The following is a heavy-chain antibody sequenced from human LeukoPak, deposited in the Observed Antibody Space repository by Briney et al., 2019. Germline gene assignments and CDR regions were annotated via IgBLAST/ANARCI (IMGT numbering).Heavy chain of an antibody. D-gene: IGHD3-3*01. CDR1: GGSISSSSYY. Sequence: SETLSLTCTVSGGSISSSSYYWGWIRQPPGKGLEWIGSTYYSGSTYYNPSLKSRVTISVDTSKSQFSLKLSSVTAADTAVYYCARHATYYDFWSGYRSCWFDPWGQGTLVTVSS. J-gene: IGHJ5*02. CDR3: ARHATYYDFWSGYRSCWFDP. V-gene: IGHV4-39*01. CDR2: TYYSGST.